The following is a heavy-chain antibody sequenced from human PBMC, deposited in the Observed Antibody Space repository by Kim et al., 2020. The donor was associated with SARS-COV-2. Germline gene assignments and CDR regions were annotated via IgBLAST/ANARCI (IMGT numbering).Heavy chain of an antibody. CDR3: AKDPKGYYYYGMDV. J-gene: IGHJ6*02. V-gene: IGHV3-23*01. Sequence: AASGKGRFTISSDNPKNTRYLQMNRLRAEDTAVYYCAKDPKGYYYYGMDVWGQGTTVTVSS.